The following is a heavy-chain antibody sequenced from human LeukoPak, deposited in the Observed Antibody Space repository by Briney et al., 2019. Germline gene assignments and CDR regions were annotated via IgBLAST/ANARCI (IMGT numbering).Heavy chain of an antibody. J-gene: IGHJ4*02. D-gene: IGHD2/OR15-2a*01. CDR2: IKQDGSEK. CDR1: GFTFSSYW. V-gene: IGHV3-7*01. CDR3: ARGPTRANSSDY. Sequence: PGGSLRLSCAASGFTFSSYWMSWVRQTPGKGLEWVANIKQDGSEKYYVDSVKGRFTISRDNAKNSLYLQMNSLRTEDTAMYYCARGPTRANSSDYWGQGTLDTVSS.